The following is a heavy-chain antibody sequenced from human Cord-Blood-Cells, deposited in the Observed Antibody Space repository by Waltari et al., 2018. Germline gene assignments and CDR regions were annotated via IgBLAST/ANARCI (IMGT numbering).Heavy chain of an antibody. CDR1: GYTFTGYY. V-gene: IGHV1-2*02. J-gene: IGHJ3*02. CDR3: ASLWVDAFDI. CDR2: INPSSGGT. Sequence: QVQLVQSGAEVKKPGASVKVSCKASGYTFTGYYMHWVRQAPGQGLEWMGWINPSSGGTNYAQKFQGRVTMTRDTSISTADMELSRLRSDDTAVYYCASLWVDAFDIWGQGTMVTVSS. D-gene: IGHD2-21*01.